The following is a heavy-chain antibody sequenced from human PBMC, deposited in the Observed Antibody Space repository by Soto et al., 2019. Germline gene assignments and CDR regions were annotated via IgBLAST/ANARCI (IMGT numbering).Heavy chain of an antibody. CDR3: ARDLAKGCGSAGFDY. CDR2: INPNRGGT. D-gene: IGHD6-25*01. CDR1: GYTFTGYY. V-gene: IGHV1-2*02. Sequence: ASVKVSCKASGYTFTGYYIHWERQAPGQGLEWMGWINPNRGGTKYPQKFQGRVTMTRDTSIRTVYMSLTGLKSDDAAVYFCARDLAKGCGSAGFDYWGHGTLVTVSS. J-gene: IGHJ4*01.